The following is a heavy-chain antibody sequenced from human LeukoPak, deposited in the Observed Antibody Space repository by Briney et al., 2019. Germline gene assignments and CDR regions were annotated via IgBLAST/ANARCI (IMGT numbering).Heavy chain of an antibody. CDR3: AKQLGYCSDGSCYFPY. Sequence: GGSLRLSCAASGFTFSTYSMNWVRQAPGKGLEWVSAISNNGGYTYYADSVQGRFTISRDNSKSTLCLQMNSLRAEDTAVYYCAKQLGYCSDGSCYFPYWGQGTLVTVSS. D-gene: IGHD2-15*01. CDR2: ISNNGGYT. CDR1: GFTFSTYS. J-gene: IGHJ4*02. V-gene: IGHV3-23*01.